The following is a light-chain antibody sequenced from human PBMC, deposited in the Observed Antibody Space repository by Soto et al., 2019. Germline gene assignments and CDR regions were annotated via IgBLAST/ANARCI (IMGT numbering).Light chain of an antibody. CDR1: QSIGSN. V-gene: IGKV3-15*01. J-gene: IGKJ4*01. CDR3: QQHDNWPLT. Sequence: EIVMTQSPGTLSVSPGERATLSCRASQSIGSNLAWYQQKPGLPPRILIYGASSRATALPARFSGGGSGTEFTLTSSSLQAVAFSFYYCQQHDNWPLTFGGGTKLEIK. CDR2: GAS.